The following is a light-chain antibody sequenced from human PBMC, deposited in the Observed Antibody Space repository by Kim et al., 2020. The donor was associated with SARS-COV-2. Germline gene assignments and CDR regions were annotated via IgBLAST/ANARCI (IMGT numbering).Light chain of an antibody. CDR2: DKN. CDR3: NSRDGGGNHVL. Sequence: SSELTQEPAVSVALGQTVRITCQGDSLRAYYATWYQQKPGQAPVVVIYDKNKRPSGIPDRFSGSSSVNTASLTITRAQAEDEADYYCNSRDGGGNHVLFGGGTQLTDL. CDR1: SLRAYY. J-gene: IGLJ2*01. V-gene: IGLV3-19*01.